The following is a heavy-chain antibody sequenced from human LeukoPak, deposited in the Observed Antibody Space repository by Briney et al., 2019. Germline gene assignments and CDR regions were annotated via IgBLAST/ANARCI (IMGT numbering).Heavy chain of an antibody. D-gene: IGHD3-22*01. CDR1: GGSISSGDYY. J-gene: IGHJ4*02. CDR2: IYYSGST. V-gene: IGHV4-30-4*08. CDR3: ARDPNDSSGFDY. Sequence: SETLSLTCTVSGGSISSGDYYWSWIRQPPGKGLEWIGYIYYSGSTYYNPSLKSRVTISVDTSKIQFSLKLSSVTAADTAVYYCARDPNDSSGFDYWGQGTLVTVSS.